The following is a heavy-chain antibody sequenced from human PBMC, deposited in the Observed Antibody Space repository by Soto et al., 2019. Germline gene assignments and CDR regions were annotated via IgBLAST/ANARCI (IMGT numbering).Heavy chain of an antibody. CDR2: ISSNGGST. CDR3: ARAGSGYYGSGRDAFDI. V-gene: IGHV3-64*01. Sequence: PGGSLRLSCAASGFSFSSYAMHWVRQAPGKGLEYVSAISSNGGSTYYANSVKGRFTISRDNSKNTLYLQMGSLRAEDMAVYYCARAGSGYYGSGRDAFDIWGQETMVTVSS. CDR1: GFSFSSYA. D-gene: IGHD3-10*01. J-gene: IGHJ3*02.